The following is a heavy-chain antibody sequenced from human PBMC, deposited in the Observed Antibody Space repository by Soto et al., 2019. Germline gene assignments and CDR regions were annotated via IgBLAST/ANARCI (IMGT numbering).Heavy chain of an antibody. J-gene: IGHJ4*02. CDR3: ARVTWGPGGVLAEVAS. D-gene: IGHD3-16*01. V-gene: IGHV4-59*01. CDR1: GVSINSYY. CDR2: AYYSGTT. Sequence: SLTCTVSGVSINSYYWTWIRQPPGKGLEWIGYAYYSGTTNYNPSLKSRVTTSVHTSKNQFSLKLTSVNTADTAVYYCARVTWGPGGVLAEVASWGQGALVTVSS.